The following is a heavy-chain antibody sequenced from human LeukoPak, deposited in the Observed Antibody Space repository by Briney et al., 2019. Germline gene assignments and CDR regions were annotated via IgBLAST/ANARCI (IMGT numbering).Heavy chain of an antibody. CDR1: GYTFTSYG. CDR2: ISAYNGNT. J-gene: IGHJ5*02. D-gene: IGHD3-10*01. CDR3: ARSGATMVRGRKGWFDP. Sequence: ASVKVSCKASGYTFTSYGISWVRQAPGQGLEWMGWISAYNGNTNYAQKLQGRVTMTTDTSTSTAYMELRSLRSDDTAVYYCARSGATMVRGRKGWFDPWGQGTLVTVSS. V-gene: IGHV1-18*01.